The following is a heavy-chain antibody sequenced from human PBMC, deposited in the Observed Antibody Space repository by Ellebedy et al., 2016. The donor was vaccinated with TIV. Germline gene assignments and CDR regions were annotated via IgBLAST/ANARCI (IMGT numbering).Heavy chain of an antibody. CDR2: INHSGST. V-gene: IGHV4-34*01. Sequence: SETLSLXXAVYGGSFSGYYWSWIRQPPGKGLEWIGEINHSGSTNYNPSLKSRVTISVDTSKNQFSLKLSSVTAANTAMYYCARGRRSGWYKLYYYYGMDVWGQGTTVTVSS. D-gene: IGHD6-19*01. CDR1: GGSFSGYY. J-gene: IGHJ6*02. CDR3: ARGRRSGWYKLYYYYGMDV.